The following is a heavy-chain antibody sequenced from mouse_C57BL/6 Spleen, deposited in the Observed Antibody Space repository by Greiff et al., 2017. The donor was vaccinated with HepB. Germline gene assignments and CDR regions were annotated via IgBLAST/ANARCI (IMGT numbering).Heavy chain of an antibody. Sequence: EVMLVESGGGLVQPKGSLKLSCAASGFSFNTYAMNWVRQAPGKGLEWVARIRSKSNNYATYYADSVKDRFTISRDDSESMLYLQMNNLKTEDTAMYYCVRQSFYYSFAYWGQGTLVTVSA. CDR3: VRQSFYYSFAY. CDR1: GFSFNTYA. V-gene: IGHV10-1*01. D-gene: IGHD1-1*02. CDR2: IRSKSNNYAT. J-gene: IGHJ3*01.